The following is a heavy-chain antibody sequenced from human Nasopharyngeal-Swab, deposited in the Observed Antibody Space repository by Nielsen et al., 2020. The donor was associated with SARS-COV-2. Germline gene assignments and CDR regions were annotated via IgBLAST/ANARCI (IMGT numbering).Heavy chain of an antibody. Sequence: WVRQAPGQGFEWMGGIIPTLNTPNYARKFQGRISITTDDSTSTACLELRSLRSDDTAVYYCARVSGDPSGPADSWGQGTLVTVSS. CDR2: IIPTLNTP. V-gene: IGHV1-69*16. D-gene: IGHD7-27*01. J-gene: IGHJ4*02. CDR3: ARVSGDPSGPADS.